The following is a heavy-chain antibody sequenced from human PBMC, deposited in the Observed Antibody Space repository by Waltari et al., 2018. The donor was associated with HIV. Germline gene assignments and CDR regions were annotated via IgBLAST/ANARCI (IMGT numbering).Heavy chain of an antibody. V-gene: IGHV4-34*02. Sequence: QVHLQQWGTGLLKPSEILTLKCAVYGGTFSGHSWRWIRQAPGEGLEWIGEIDHSGRANYNPSLKSRVSSSVDTSKNQFSLELRSVTAADAAVYFCARGLYYMDFWSEGTTLTVSS. CDR1: GGTFSGHS. CDR3: ARGLYYMDF. D-gene: IGHD3-16*01. CDR2: IDHSGRA. J-gene: IGHJ6*03.